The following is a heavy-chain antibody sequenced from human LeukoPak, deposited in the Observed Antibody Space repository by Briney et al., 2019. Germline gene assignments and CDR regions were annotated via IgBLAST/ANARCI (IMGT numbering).Heavy chain of an antibody. CDR3: AKLSGWFGELLFDY. Sequence: GGSLRLSCAASGFTFSSYGMSWVRQAPGKGLEWVSAISGSGGSTYYADSVKGRFTISRDNSKNTLYLQMNSLRAEDTAVYYCAKLSGWFGELLFDYWGQGTLVTVSS. J-gene: IGHJ4*02. V-gene: IGHV3-23*01. CDR2: ISGSGGST. D-gene: IGHD3-10*01. CDR1: GFTFSSYG.